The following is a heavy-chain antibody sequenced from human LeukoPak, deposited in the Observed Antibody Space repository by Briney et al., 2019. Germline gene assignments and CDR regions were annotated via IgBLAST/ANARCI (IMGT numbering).Heavy chain of an antibody. CDR3: TTMRGQQLENFSY. D-gene: IGHD6-13*01. V-gene: IGHV3-15*01. J-gene: IGHJ4*02. CDR1: GFTFSNAW. Sequence: GGSLRLSCAASGFTFSNAWMSWVRQAPGKGLEWVGRIKSKTDGGTTDYAAPVKGRFTISRDDSKNTLYLQMNSLKTEDTAVYYCTTMRGQQLENFSYWGQGTLVTVSS. CDR2: IKSKTDGGTT.